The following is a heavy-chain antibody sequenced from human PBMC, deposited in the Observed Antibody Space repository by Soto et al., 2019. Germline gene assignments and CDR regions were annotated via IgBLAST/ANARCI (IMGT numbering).Heavy chain of an antibody. J-gene: IGHJ4*02. CDR1: GDTFTDYY. CDR2: VNPSGGHT. D-gene: IGHD2-21*02. CDR3: ARGGHVVVVTAALDY. Sequence: QVQLMQSGAEVKKPGASVKVSCKASGDTFTDYYIHWVRQAPGQGLEWMGTVNPSGGHTTYAQHFLGRVTKTRDTPTSTLDMELKSLTSDDTAIYYCARGGHVVVVTAALDYWGQGTLVTVSS. V-gene: IGHV1-46*01.